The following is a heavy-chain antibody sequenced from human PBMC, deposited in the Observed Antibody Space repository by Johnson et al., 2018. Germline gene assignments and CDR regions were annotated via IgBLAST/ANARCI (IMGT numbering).Heavy chain of an antibody. CDR3: SREGYYDTGSNDLLDEAFDI. J-gene: IGHJ3*02. CDR1: GFTFSKYA. Sequence: QVQLQESGGGVVQPGRSLRLSCAASGFTFSKYAMHWVRQTPGKGLEWVAVISYEGSNTYYADSVKGRFAISRAKSKNTVYLQMNSRRPEDTAVYYCSREGYYDTGSNDLLDEAFDIWGQGTMVTVSS. CDR2: ISYEGSNT. V-gene: IGHV3-30*09. D-gene: IGHD3-22*01.